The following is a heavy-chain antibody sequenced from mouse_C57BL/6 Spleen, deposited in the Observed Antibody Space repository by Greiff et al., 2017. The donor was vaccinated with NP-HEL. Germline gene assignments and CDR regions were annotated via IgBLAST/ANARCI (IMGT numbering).Heavy chain of an antibody. CDR2: IDPNSGGT. J-gene: IGHJ1*03. V-gene: IGHV1-72*01. D-gene: IGHD1-1*01. CDR3: ARGNSPTVPHWYFDV. CDR1: GYTFTSYW. Sequence: QVQLKESGAELVKPGASVKLSCKASGYTFTSYWMHWVKQRPGRGLEWIGRIDPNSGGTKYNEKFKSKATLTADKPSSTAYMQLSSLTSEDSAVYYCARGNSPTVPHWYFDVWGTGTTVTVSS.